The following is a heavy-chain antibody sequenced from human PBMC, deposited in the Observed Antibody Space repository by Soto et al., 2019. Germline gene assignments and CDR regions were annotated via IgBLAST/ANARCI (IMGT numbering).Heavy chain of an antibody. CDR2: ISYDGSNK. Sequence: GGSLRLSCAASGFTFSSYAMSWVRQAPGKGLEWVAVISYDGSNKYYADSVKGRFIISRDISKNTLYLQMNSLRAEDTTAYYCAKDYEDIVVVVATNWFDPWGQGTLVTVSS. CDR3: AKDYEDIVVVVATNWFDP. J-gene: IGHJ5*02. D-gene: IGHD2-15*01. V-gene: IGHV3-30*18. CDR1: GFTFSSYA.